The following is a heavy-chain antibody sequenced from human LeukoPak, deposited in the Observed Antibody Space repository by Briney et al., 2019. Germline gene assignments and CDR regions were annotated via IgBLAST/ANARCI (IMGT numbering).Heavy chain of an antibody. CDR2: IYPSGGST. Sequence: ASVTDSCMASGYTFTSYNIHWVRQAPGQGLEWMGIIYPSGGSTSYAQKLQGRVTMTRDTSTTTVYMELSSLRSEDTAVYHCARAYYDSSGYYDYWGQGTLVTVSS. J-gene: IGHJ4*02. V-gene: IGHV1-46*04. D-gene: IGHD3-22*01. CDR3: ARAYYDSSGYYDY. CDR1: GYTFTSYN.